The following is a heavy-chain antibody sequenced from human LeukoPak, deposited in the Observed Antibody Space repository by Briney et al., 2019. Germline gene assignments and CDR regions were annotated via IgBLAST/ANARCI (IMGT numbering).Heavy chain of an antibody. V-gene: IGHV4-31*03. D-gene: IGHD5/OR15-5a*01. CDR1: GGSISSGGYY. J-gene: IGHJ3*02. Sequence: SETLSLTCTVSGGSISSGGYYWSWIRQHPGKGLEWIGYIYYSGSTYYNPSLKSRVTISVDTSKNQFSLKLSSVTAADTAVYYCASGIDSVDAFDIWAKGQWSPSLQ. CDR3: ASGIDSVDAFDI. CDR2: IYYSGST.